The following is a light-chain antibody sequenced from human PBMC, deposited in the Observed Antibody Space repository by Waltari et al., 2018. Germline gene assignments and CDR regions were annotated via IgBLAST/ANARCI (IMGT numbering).Light chain of an antibody. CDR1: SGHSRNV. CDR3: QSGGHGTGV. Sequence: LVLTQSPSAPASLGASLKLTCTLSSGHSRNVIAWHQQQQENGPRYLTKVTRDGRHSKGAKLPDRFSSSRAGVGHYLTSGSLQAADDSDYYCQSGGHGTGVFGGGTKLTVL. J-gene: IGLJ3*02. CDR2: VTRDGRH. V-gene: IGLV4-69*01.